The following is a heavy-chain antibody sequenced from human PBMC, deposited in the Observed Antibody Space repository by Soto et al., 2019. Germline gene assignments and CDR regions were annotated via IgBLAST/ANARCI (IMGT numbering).Heavy chain of an antibody. D-gene: IGHD2-15*01. CDR2: ISYDGSNK. CDR1: GFTFSSYG. J-gene: IGHJ4*02. Sequence: QVQLVESGGGVVQPGRSLRLSCAASGFTFSSYGMHWVRQAPGKGLEWVAVISYDGSNKYYADSVKGRFTISRDNSKNTLYLQMNSLRAEDTAVYFCAKDQRPEVVAAPSDYWGQGTLVTVSS. V-gene: IGHV3-30*18. CDR3: AKDQRPEVVAAPSDY.